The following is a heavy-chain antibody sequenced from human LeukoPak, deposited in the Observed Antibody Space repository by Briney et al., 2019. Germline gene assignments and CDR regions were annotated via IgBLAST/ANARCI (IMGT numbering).Heavy chain of an antibody. Sequence: GGSLRLSCAASGFIFSTNWMSWFRQAAGKGLEWVANINQDGSEKYYVDSVKGRLTISRENAKNTLYLQMNSMRAEDTAVYYCSRIGLYYSSRYYFDFWGQGTLVTVSS. J-gene: IGHJ4*02. V-gene: IGHV3-7*01. CDR1: GFIFSTNW. CDR2: INQDGSEK. D-gene: IGHD3-10*01. CDR3: SRIGLYYSSRYYFDF.